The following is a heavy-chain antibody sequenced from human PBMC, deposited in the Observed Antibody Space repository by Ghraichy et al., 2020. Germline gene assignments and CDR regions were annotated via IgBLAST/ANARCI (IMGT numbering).Heavy chain of an antibody. V-gene: IGHV4-31*03. Sequence: SETLSLTCTVSGGSISSGGYYWSWIRQHPGKGLEWIGYIYYSGSTYYNPSLKSRVTISVDTSKNQFSLKMSSVTAADTAVYYCARDPDPRFLESYGMDVWGQGTTVTVSS. CDR1: GGSISSGGYY. CDR3: ARDPDPRFLESYGMDV. J-gene: IGHJ6*02. CDR2: IYYSGST. D-gene: IGHD3-3*01.